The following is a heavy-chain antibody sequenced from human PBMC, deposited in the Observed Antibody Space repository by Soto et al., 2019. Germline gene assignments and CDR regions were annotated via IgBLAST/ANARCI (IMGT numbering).Heavy chain of an antibody. V-gene: IGHV1-18*01. CDR1: GYTFTSYG. CDR2: ISAYNGNT. D-gene: IGHD1-26*01. J-gene: IGHJ6*02. CDR3: ARDPPPDEWELLRISYYYYGMDV. Sequence: ASVKVSCKASGYTFTSYGISWVRQAPGQGLEWMGWISAYNGNTNYAQKLQGRVTMTTETSTSTAYMELRSLRPDDTAVDYCARDPPPDEWELLRISYYYYGMDVWGQGTTVTVSS.